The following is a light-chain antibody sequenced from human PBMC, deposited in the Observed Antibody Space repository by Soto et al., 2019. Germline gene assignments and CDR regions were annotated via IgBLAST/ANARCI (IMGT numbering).Light chain of an antibody. CDR2: DAS. CDR1: QSVSSY. Sequence: EIVLTQSPGTLSFSPGERATLSCRASQSVSSYLAWYQQKPGQAPRLLIYDASNRATGIPARFSGSGSGTAFTLTISSLEPADFAVYYCQQRSNWPPITFGQGTRLEIK. V-gene: IGKV3-11*01. J-gene: IGKJ5*01. CDR3: QQRSNWPPIT.